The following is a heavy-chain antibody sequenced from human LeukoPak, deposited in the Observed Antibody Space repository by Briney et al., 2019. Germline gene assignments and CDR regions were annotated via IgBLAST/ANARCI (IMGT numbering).Heavy chain of an antibody. D-gene: IGHD6-25*01. J-gene: IGHJ4*02. CDR2: MNPYSGDR. Sequence: ASVKVSCKTSGYTFTSFHINWMRQATGQGLEWMGWMNPYSGDRGYAQKFQGRVSITSDTSISTAYMELSSLRSDDTAVYFCARTTSFTASGYDYWGQGTLVTVSS. CDR1: GYTFTSFH. CDR3: ARTTSFTASGYDY. V-gene: IGHV1-8*03.